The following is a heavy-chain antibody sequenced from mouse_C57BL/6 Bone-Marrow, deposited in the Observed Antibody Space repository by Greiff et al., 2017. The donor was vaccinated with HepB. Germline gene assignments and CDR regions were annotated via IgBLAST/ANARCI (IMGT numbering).Heavy chain of an antibody. CDR3: ARDADGYYGFAY. CDR2: SRNKANDYTT. D-gene: IGHD2-3*01. Sequence: EVKRVESGGGLVQSGRSLRLSCATSGFTFSDFYMEWVRQAPGKGLEWIAASRNKANDYTTEYSASVKGRYIVSRDTSQSILYLQMNALRAEDTAIYYCARDADGYYGFAYWGQGTLVTVSA. CDR1: GFTFSDFY. J-gene: IGHJ3*01. V-gene: IGHV7-1*01.